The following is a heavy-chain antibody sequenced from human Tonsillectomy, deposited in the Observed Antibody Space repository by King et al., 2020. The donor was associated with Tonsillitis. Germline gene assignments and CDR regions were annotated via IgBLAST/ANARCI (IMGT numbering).Heavy chain of an antibody. Sequence: VQLVESGGGVVQPGRSLRLSCAASGFTFSSYGMHWVRQAPGKGLEWVAVISYDGSNKYYADSVKGRFTISRDNSKNTLYLQMNSLRAEDTAVYYCAKEIRWVRGVIKEPYYYYGMDIWGQGTTVTVSS. CDR1: GFTFSSYG. CDR3: AKEIRWVRGVIKEPYYYYGMDI. J-gene: IGHJ6*02. CDR2: ISYDGSNK. V-gene: IGHV3-30*18. D-gene: IGHD3-10*01.